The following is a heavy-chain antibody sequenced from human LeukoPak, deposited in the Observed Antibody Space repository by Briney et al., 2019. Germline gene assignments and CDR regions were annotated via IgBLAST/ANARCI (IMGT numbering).Heavy chain of an antibody. V-gene: IGHV3-66*02. J-gene: IGHJ4*02. CDR2: IYSGGST. Sequence: GGSLRLSCAASGFTVSSNYMSWVRQAPGKGLEWVSVIYSGGSTYYADSVKGRFTISRDNSKNTLYLQMNSLRAEDTAVYYCASPRSSYDSSVYFDYWGQGTLVTVSS. CDR1: GFTVSSNY. CDR3: ASPRSSYDSSVYFDY. D-gene: IGHD3-22*01.